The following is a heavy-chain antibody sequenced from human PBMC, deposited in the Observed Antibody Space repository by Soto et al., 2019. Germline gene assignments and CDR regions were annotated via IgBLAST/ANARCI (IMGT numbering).Heavy chain of an antibody. CDR1: GFTFSDYA. D-gene: IGHD2-2*02. V-gene: IGHV3-23*01. CDR2: ISAGGST. J-gene: IGHJ4*02. Sequence: GGSLRLSCTASGFTFSDYAMSWVRQPPGKGLEWVSVISAGGSTYYADSLKGRVTVSRANSKNTLYLQMNSLRAEDTAVYYCANVPIWCSSTSCYTEGFDYWGQGTLGTVSS. CDR3: ANVPIWCSSTSCYTEGFDY.